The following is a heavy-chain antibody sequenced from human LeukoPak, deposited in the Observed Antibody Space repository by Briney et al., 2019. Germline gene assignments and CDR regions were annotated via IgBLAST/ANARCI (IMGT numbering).Heavy chain of an antibody. V-gene: IGHV4-59*01. J-gene: IGHJ3*02. CDR2: IYYSGTT. Sequence: SETLSLSCTVSGGSITNFYGGWIRQSPGKGLELIGYIYYSGTTNYSPSLKSRVSISVDTSKKQFSLKLSSVTAADTAVYYCARSPGGGFDIWGQGTMVTVSS. CDR3: ARSPGGGFDI. CDR1: GGSITNFY. D-gene: IGHD2-15*01.